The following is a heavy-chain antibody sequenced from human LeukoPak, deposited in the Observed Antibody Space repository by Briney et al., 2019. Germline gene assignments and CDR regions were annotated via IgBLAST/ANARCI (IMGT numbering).Heavy chain of an antibody. J-gene: IGHJ6*03. V-gene: IGHV1-69*06. D-gene: IGHD6-13*01. Sequence: ASVKVSCKASGGTFSSYAISWVRQAPGQGLEWMGGIIPIFGTANYAQKFQGRVTITADKSTSTAYMELSSLRSEDTAVYYCARKIAAAGYYYYYYYMDVWGKGTTVTISS. CDR2: IIPIFGTA. CDR3: ARKIAAAGYYYYYYYMDV. CDR1: GGTFSSYA.